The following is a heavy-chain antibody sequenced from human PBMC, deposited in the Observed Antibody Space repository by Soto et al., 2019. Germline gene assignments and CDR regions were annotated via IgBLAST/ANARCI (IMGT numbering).Heavy chain of an antibody. V-gene: IGHV4-59*01. CDR3: ATSHRPPPDY. J-gene: IGHJ4*02. CDR2: IYFTGTT. CDR1: GGSISRYY. Sequence: KPSETLSLTCTVSGGSISRYYWSWIRQPPGKGLEWIGYIYFTGTTNYNPSLKSRVTISVDTSENQFSLKLSSVTAADTAVYYCATSHRPPPDYWGQGTLVTVSS.